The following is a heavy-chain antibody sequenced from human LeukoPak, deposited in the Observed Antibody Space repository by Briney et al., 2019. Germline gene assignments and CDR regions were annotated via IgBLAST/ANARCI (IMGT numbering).Heavy chain of an antibody. D-gene: IGHD6-19*01. CDR3: ARAIAVPGLLYYFDY. V-gene: IGHV4-34*01. J-gene: IGHJ4*02. CDR2: INHSGST. Sequence: SETLSLTCAVYGGSFSGYYWSWIRQPPGKGLEWIGEINHSGSTNYNPSLKSRVTISVDTSKNQFSLKLSSVTAADTAVYYCARAIAVPGLLYYFDYWGQGTLVTVSS. CDR1: GGSFSGYY.